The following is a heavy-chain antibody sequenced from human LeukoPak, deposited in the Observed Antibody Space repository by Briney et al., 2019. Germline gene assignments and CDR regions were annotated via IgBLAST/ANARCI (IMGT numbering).Heavy chain of an antibody. D-gene: IGHD1-26*01. Sequence: GACLRLSRAASVFTFSIYVMSCVRHAPERGLEYVSAISGSGGSTYYTDSVKGRFTISRDNSKNTLYLQMNSLRAEDKAVYYCAKGDSGSYYKDPYYFDYWGQGTLVTVSS. CDR2: ISGSGGST. J-gene: IGHJ4*02. V-gene: IGHV3-23*01. CDR1: VFTFSIYV. CDR3: AKGDSGSYYKDPYYFDY.